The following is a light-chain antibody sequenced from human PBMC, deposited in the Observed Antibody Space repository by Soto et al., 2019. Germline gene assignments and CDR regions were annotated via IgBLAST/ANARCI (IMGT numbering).Light chain of an antibody. J-gene: IGKJ1*01. CDR1: QSVSTN. Sequence: EIVMTQSPATLSVSPGERATLFCRASQSVSTNLAWYQQKPGQAPRLLIYGASTRATGIPARFSGSGSGTESTLTISSLQSEDFAIYYCQQHNKWPPKTFGQGTKVEIK. CDR2: GAS. CDR3: QQHNKWPPKT. V-gene: IGKV3-15*01.